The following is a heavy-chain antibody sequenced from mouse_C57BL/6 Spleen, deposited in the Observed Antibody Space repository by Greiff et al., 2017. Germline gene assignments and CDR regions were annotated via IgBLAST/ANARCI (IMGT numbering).Heavy chain of an antibody. CDR2: IYPGDGDT. J-gene: IGHJ4*01. Sequence: QVQLQQSGPELVKPGASVKISCKASGYAFSSSWMNWVKQRPGKGLEWIGRIYPGDGDTNYNGKFKGKATLTADKSSSTAYMQLSSLTSEESAVYFCAREYYGSSYAMDYWGQGTSVTGSS. CDR3: AREYYGSSYAMDY. D-gene: IGHD1-1*01. V-gene: IGHV1-82*01. CDR1: GYAFSSSW.